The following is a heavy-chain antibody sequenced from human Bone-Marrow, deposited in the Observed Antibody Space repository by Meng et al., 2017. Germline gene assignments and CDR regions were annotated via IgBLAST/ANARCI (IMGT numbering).Heavy chain of an antibody. CDR1: GGSISSSNW. V-gene: IGHV4-4*02. Sequence: SETLSLTCAVSGGSISSSNWWSWVRQPPGKGLEWIGEIYHSGSTNYNPSLKSRVTISVDKSKNQFSLKLSSVTAADTAVYYCARSYSSGDGNWFDPWGQGTLVTVSS. CDR2: IYHSGST. D-gene: IGHD6-19*01. CDR3: ARSYSSGDGNWFDP. J-gene: IGHJ5*02.